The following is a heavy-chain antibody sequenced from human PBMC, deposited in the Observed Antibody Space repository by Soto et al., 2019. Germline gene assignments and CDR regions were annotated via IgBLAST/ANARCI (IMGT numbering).Heavy chain of an antibody. Sequence: QVQLVQSGAEVKKPGSSVKVSCKASGGTFSSYTISWVRQAPGQGLEWMGRIIPILGIANYAQKFQGRVTITADKPTSTAYMELSSLRSEDTAVYYCARGRASSSWYDYWGQGTLVTVSS. V-gene: IGHV1-69*02. CDR3: ARGRASSSWYDY. CDR1: GGTFSSYT. D-gene: IGHD6-13*01. J-gene: IGHJ4*02. CDR2: IIPILGIA.